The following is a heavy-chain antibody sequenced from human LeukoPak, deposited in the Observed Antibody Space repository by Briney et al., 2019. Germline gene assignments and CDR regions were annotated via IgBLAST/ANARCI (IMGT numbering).Heavy chain of an antibody. Sequence: GGSLRLSCAASGFTFSRHAMHWVRQAPGKGLEYLSTINSNGESPYYASSVKGRFTISRDNSKNMLFLQIDSLRVEDMAVYYCARDKMRGYSYGDLDYWGQGALVTVSS. CDR1: GFTFSRHA. J-gene: IGHJ4*02. D-gene: IGHD5-18*01. CDR2: INSNGESP. CDR3: ARDKMRGYSYGDLDY. V-gene: IGHV3-64*01.